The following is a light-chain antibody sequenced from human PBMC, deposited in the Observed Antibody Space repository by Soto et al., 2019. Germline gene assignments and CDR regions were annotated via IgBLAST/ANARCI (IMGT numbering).Light chain of an antibody. CDR3: QQSVDSPWT. J-gene: IGKJ1*01. CDR1: QIVSSSY. V-gene: IGKV3-20*01. Sequence: DIVLTQSPGTLYLSPGERATLSCRASQIVSSSYLAWYQQRPGQAPRLLIYGASSRATGIPDRFSGSGSGTDFTLTISRLEHEDFDVYYCQQSVDSPWTLGQGTKVDIK. CDR2: GAS.